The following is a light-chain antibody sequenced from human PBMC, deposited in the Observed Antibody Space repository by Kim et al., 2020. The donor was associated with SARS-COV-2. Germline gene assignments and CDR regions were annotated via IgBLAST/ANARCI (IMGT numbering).Light chain of an antibody. CDR1: QCISSW. V-gene: IGKV1-5*01. CDR3: QEYKSDSWT. J-gene: IGKJ1*01. CDR2: DAS. Sequence: GDRVTITCRASQCISSWLAWYQQKPEKAPNLLIYDASILERGVPSRFSGSGSGTQFTLTISSLQPDDFATYYCQEYKSDSWTFGQGTKVDIK.